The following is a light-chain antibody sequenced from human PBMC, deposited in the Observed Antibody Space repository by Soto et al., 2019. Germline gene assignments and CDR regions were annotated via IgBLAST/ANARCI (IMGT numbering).Light chain of an antibody. J-gene: IGKJ1*01. CDR3: QQYNNWWT. V-gene: IGKV3-15*01. Sequence: EIVLTQSPATLSLSPGERATLSCRASQSVSSYLAWYQQKPGQAPRLLIYGISTRAPGIPARFSGSGSGTEFSLTISSLQSEDFAVYCCQQYNNWWTFGQGTKVDIK. CDR2: GIS. CDR1: QSVSSY.